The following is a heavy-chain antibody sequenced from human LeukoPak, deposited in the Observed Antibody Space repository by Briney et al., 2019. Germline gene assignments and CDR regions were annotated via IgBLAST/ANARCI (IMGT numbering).Heavy chain of an antibody. D-gene: IGHD3-22*01. CDR3: ARDPALGYYDSSGFDY. J-gene: IGHJ4*02. CDR2: IYHSGST. V-gene: IGHV4-4*02. CDR1: GGSISSSNW. Sequence: SGTLSLTCAVSGGSISSSNWWSWVRQPPGKGLEWIGEIYHSGSTNYNPSLKSRVTMSVDTSKNQFSLKLNSVTAADTAVYYCARDPALGYYDSSGFDYWGQGTLVTVSS.